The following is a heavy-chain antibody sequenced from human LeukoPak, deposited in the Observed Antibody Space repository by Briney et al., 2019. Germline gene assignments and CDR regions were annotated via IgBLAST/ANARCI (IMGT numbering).Heavy chain of an antibody. Sequence: SETLSLTCTFSGGSISSYYWSWTRQPAGKGLEWIGRIQTSGSTNYNPSLKSRVTMSVDTSKNQVSLKLSSVTAADTAVYYCARDLYYYGSGSYPQFDYWGQGTLVTVSS. CDR2: IQTSGST. V-gene: IGHV4-4*07. D-gene: IGHD3-10*01. J-gene: IGHJ4*02. CDR3: ARDLYYYGSGSYPQFDY. CDR1: GGSISSYY.